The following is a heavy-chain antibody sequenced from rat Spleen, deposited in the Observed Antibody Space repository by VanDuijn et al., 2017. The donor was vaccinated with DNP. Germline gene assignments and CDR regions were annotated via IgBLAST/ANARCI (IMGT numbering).Heavy chain of an antibody. CDR3: ARWTRYFDN. V-gene: IGHV3-1*01. J-gene: IGHJ2*01. CDR2: ISYSGRT. Sequence: EVQLQESGSGLVKPSQSLSLTCSVTGYSITSHYWGWIRKFPGNKLEYIGHISYSGRTNYNPSLKSRISITRDTSKNHFFLHLNSVTSEDTGTYYCARWTRYFDNWGQGVMVTVSS. CDR1: GYSITSHY. D-gene: IGHD1-7*01.